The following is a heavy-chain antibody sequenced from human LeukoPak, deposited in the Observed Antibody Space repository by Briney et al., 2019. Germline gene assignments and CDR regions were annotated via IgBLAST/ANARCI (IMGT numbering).Heavy chain of an antibody. CDR1: GGTSTTYA. J-gene: IGHJ4*02. Sequence: SVKVSCKASGGTSTTYAINCVRQAPGQGLEWMGGIIPMFGTPHYAQKFQGRVTIIADESMGTAYMDLSSLRSNDTAVYFCARAPLGPGFYYESTGYYYFDCWGQGSLVTVSS. D-gene: IGHD3-22*01. CDR3: ARAPLGPGFYYESTGYYYFDC. CDR2: IIPMFGTP. V-gene: IGHV1-69*01.